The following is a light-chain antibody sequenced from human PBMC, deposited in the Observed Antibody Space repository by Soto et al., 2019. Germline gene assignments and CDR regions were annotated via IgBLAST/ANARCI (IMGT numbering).Light chain of an antibody. Sequence: DIVMTQSPDSLAVSLGERATINCKSSQSVLYSPNNKNYLAWYQQKPGQPPKLLIYWASTRESGVPDRFSGSASGTDFTLTISSLQAEDVALYYCQQYYDTPYTFGQGTKLEIK. CDR1: QSVLYSPNNKNY. CDR2: WAS. CDR3: QQYYDTPYT. J-gene: IGKJ2*01. V-gene: IGKV4-1*01.